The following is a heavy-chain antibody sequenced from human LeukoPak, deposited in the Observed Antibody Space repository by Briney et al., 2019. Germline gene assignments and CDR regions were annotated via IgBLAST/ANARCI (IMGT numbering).Heavy chain of an antibody. D-gene: IGHD3-22*01. Sequence: PGGSLRLSCVASGFTFSSYSMNWVRQAPGKGLEWVSSISSSSSYIYYADSVKGRFTISRDNAKNSLYLQMNSLRAEDTAVYYCAKDSSGYYSFDPWGQGTLVTVSS. V-gene: IGHV3-21*01. J-gene: IGHJ5*02. CDR3: AKDSSGYYSFDP. CDR2: ISSSSSYI. CDR1: GFTFSSYS.